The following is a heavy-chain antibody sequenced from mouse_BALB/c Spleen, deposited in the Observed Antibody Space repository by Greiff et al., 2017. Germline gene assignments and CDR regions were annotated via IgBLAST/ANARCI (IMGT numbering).Heavy chain of an antibody. D-gene: IGHD2-10*02. Sequence: EVKLVESGGGLVQPGGSLKLSCAASGFTFSSYGMSWVRQTPDKRLELVATINSNGGSTYYPDSVKGRLTISRDNAKNTLYLQMSSLKSEDTAMYYCARVYGNYLYAMDYWGQGTSVTVSS. V-gene: IGHV5-6-3*01. J-gene: IGHJ4*01. CDR1: GFTFSSYG. CDR2: INSNGGST. CDR3: ARVYGNYLYAMDY.